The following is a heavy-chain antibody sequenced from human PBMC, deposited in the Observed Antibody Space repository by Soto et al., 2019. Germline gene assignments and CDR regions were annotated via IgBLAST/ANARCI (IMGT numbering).Heavy chain of an antibody. CDR2: ISGGGGSA. D-gene: IGHD6-13*01. J-gene: IGHJ4*02. Sequence: EVQLLGSGGGLVQPGGSLTLSCAASGFHFGFYVMSWVRQAPGKGLEWVASISGGGGSAYYGDSVRGRFTISRDNSMNTLSLHLSYLRADDTAMYYCAKDGDVREHQLLRHWGQGTLVSVSS. CDR3: AKDGDVREHQLLRH. V-gene: IGHV3-23*01. CDR1: GFHFGFYV.